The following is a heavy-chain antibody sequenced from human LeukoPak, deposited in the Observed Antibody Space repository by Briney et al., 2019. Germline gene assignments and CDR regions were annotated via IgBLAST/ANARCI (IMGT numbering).Heavy chain of an antibody. V-gene: IGHV4-38-2*02. J-gene: IGHJ4*02. CDR1: GYSISSGYY. CDR3: ARGLVIAVTGWGQWELPPAGHDS. Sequence: PSETLSLTCTVSGYSISSGYYWGWIRQPPGKGLEWIGSIYHSGSTYYNPSLKSRVTISVDTSKNQFSLKLSSVTAADTAVYYCARGLVIAVTGWGQWELPPAGHDSWGQGTLVTVSS. D-gene: IGHD1-26*01. CDR2: IYHSGST.